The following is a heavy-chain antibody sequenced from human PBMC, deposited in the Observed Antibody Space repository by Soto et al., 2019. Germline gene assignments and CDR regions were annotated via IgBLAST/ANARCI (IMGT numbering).Heavy chain of an antibody. CDR2: MYHSGST. CDR3: ARVPGP. Sequence: PSETLSLTCAVSGGSFSSGGYSWSWIRQPPGKGLEWIGYMYHSGSTYYNPSLKSRVTISVDTSKNQFSLKLSSVTAAGTAVYYCARVPGPWGQGTLVTVSS. J-gene: IGHJ5*02. V-gene: IGHV4-30-2*01. CDR1: GGSFSSGGYS.